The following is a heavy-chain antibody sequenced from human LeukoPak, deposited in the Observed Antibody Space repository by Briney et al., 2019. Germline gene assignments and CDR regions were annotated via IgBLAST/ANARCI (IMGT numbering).Heavy chain of an antibody. J-gene: IGHJ6*02. V-gene: IGHV4-59*01. CDR2: IYYSGST. CDR1: GGSISSYY. D-gene: IGHD5-12*01. CDR3: ARDPVATIPPDYYYGMDV. Sequence: SETLSLTCTVSGGSISSYYWSWIRQPPGKGLEWIGYIYYSGSTNYNPSLKSRVTISVDTSKNQFSLKLSSVTAADTAVYYCARDPVATIPPDYYYGMDVWGQGTTVTVSS.